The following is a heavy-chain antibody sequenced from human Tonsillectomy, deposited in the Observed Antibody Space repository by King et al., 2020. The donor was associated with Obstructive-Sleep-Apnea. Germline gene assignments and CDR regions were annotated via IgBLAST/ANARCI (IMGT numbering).Heavy chain of an antibody. CDR2: IYYSGST. CDR3: AGESYYYDRSGYFSDAFDI. CDR1: GGSISSGGYY. Sequence: QLQESGPGLVKPSQTLSLTCTVSGGSISSGGYYWSWIRQHPGKGLEWIGYIYYSGSTYYNPSLKSRVTISVDTSKNQFSLKLSSVTAADTAVYYCAGESYYYDRSGYFSDAFDIWGQGTMVTVSS. D-gene: IGHD3-22*01. J-gene: IGHJ3*02. V-gene: IGHV4-31*03.